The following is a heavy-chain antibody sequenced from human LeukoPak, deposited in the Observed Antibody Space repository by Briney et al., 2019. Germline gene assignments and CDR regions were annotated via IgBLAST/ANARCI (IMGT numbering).Heavy chain of an antibody. CDR2: IHSSGGT. J-gene: IGHJ5*02. V-gene: IGHV3-53*01. CDR1: GFTGSNNY. CDR3: IVFGDSNH. D-gene: IGHD4-17*01. Sequence: GGSLGLSRAASGFTGSNNYMSWVRQAPGKGLEWVSAIHSSGGTYYADSVKGRFTISRDTSKNTLYLQINSLRVEDTAVYYCIVFGDSNHWSQGTLVTVSS.